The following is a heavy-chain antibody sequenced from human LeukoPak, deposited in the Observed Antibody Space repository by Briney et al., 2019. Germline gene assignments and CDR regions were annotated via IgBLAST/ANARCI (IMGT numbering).Heavy chain of an antibody. J-gene: IGHJ4*02. Sequence: GASVKVSCKASGYAFTSYYMHWVRQAPGQGLEWMGIINPSSGDTSYAQKFQGRLTMTRDTSTNTVYMELTSLRSEDTAVYYCAREVMDNLRFDYWGQGTLVTVSS. CDR2: INPSSGDT. V-gene: IGHV1-46*01. CDR1: GYAFTSYY. D-gene: IGHD1-14*01. CDR3: AREVMDNLRFDY.